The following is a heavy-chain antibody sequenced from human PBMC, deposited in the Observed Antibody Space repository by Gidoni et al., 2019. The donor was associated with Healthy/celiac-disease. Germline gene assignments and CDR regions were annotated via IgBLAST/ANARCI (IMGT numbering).Heavy chain of an antibody. Sequence: EVQLLESGGGLVQPGGSLRLSCAASGFTFSSYAMSWDRQAPGKGLEWVSAIRGSGGSTYYADSVKGRFTISRDNSKNTLYLQMNSLRAEDTAVYYCARASSGWYLDYWGQGTLVTVSS. V-gene: IGHV3-23*01. CDR1: GFTFSSYA. D-gene: IGHD6-19*01. J-gene: IGHJ4*02. CDR3: ARASSGWYLDY. CDR2: IRGSGGST.